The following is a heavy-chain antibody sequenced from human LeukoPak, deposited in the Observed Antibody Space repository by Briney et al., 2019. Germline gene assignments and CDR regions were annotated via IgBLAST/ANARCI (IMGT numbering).Heavy chain of an antibody. CDR2: IYYSGST. Sequence: PSETLSLTCTVSGGSISSYYWSWIRQPPGKGLEWIGYIYYSGSTNYNPSLKSRVTMSVDTSKNQFSLKLSSVTAADTAVYYCARDYYDSSGPPLYAFDIWGQGTMVTVSS. V-gene: IGHV4-59*12. D-gene: IGHD3-22*01. CDR3: ARDYYDSSGPPLYAFDI. J-gene: IGHJ3*02. CDR1: GGSISSYY.